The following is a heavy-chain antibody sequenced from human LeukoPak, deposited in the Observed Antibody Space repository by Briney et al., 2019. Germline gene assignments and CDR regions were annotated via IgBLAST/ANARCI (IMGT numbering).Heavy chain of an antibody. Sequence: ASVKVSCKVSGYTLTELSMHWVRQAPGKGLEWMGGFDPEDGETIYAQKFQGRVTMTEDTSTDTAYMELSSLRSEDTAVYYCATLPTGVGRIAVAGTDYWGQGTLVTVSS. CDR1: GYTLTELS. CDR3: ATLPTGVGRIAVAGTDY. V-gene: IGHV1-24*01. J-gene: IGHJ4*02. CDR2: FDPEDGET. D-gene: IGHD6-19*01.